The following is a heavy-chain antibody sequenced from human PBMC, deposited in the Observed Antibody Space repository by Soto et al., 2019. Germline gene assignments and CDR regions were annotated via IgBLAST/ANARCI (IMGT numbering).Heavy chain of an antibody. J-gene: IGHJ5*02. CDR3: ARLDH. Sequence: KVSCKASGYSFTSHWIGWVRQMPGRGPEWVGIMNPADSDTRYSPSFQGRVTIAADKSIGTASLQWSSLKASDTAIYYCARLDHWGRGTLVTVSS. V-gene: IGHV5-51*01. CDR2: MNPADSDT. CDR1: GYSFTSHW.